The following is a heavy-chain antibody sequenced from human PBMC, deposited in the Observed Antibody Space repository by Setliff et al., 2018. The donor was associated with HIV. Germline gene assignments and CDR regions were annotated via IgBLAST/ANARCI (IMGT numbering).Heavy chain of an antibody. CDR2: IYTSGST. D-gene: IGHD2-15*01. Sequence: SETLSLTCTVSGGSITSGSYYWSWIRQPAGKGLEWIGHIYTSGSTNYNPSLKSRVTISVDTSKNQFSLKLSSVTAADTAMYYCARDLGGLRRYFDYWGQGTLVTVSS. V-gene: IGHV4-61*09. J-gene: IGHJ4*02. CDR3: ARDLGGLRRYFDY. CDR1: GGSITSGSYY.